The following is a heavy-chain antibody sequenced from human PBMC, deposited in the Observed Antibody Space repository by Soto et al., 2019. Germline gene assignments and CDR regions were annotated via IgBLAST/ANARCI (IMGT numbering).Heavy chain of an antibody. CDR2: MDPDTGNT. V-gene: IGHV1-8*01. J-gene: IGHJ6*02. CDR3: AVGLDSYGLDV. CDR1: GYTFINYD. Sequence: QVQLLQSGAEVKKPGASVKVSCKSSGYTFINYDINWVRQATGQGLEWMGRMDPDTGNTVYTQTFQGRXTXTXXTSISTAYMELSGLRSQDTAVYYCAVGLDSYGLDVWGQGTTVTVSS.